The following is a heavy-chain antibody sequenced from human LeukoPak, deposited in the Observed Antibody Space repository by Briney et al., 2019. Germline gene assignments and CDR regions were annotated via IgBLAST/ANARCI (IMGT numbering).Heavy chain of an antibody. J-gene: IGHJ5*02. CDR3: ARGLDPAPKHYDFWSGYPRGNWFDP. D-gene: IGHD3-3*01. CDR2: MNPNSGDT. V-gene: IGHV1-8*01. Sequence: GASVKVSCTASGYSFTTFDINWVRQAAGQGLEWMGWMNPNSGDTVYVRKFQGRVTMTRNTAINTAYMELSSLASEDTAVYYCARGLDPAPKHYDFWSGYPRGNWFDPWGQGTLVTVSS. CDR1: GYSFTTFD.